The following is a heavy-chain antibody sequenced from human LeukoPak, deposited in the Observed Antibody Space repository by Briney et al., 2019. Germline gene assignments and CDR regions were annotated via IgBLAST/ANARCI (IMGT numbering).Heavy chain of an antibody. CDR3: ARQEISSSYYGLDY. Sequence: SQTLSLTCAVSGGSISSGGYSWSWIRQPPGKGLEWIGYIYHSGSTYYNPSLKSRVTISVDRSTNQFSLKLSSVTAADTALYYCARQEISSSYYGLDYWGQGTLVTVSS. CDR1: GGSISSGGYS. J-gene: IGHJ4*02. V-gene: IGHV4-30-2*01. CDR2: IYHSGST. D-gene: IGHD6-13*01.